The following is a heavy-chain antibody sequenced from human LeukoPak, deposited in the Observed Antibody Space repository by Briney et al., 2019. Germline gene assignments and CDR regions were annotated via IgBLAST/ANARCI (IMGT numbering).Heavy chain of an antibody. CDR3: ARGGGRCSSTSCYRGNWFDP. V-gene: IGHV4-34*01. CDR2: INHRGST. D-gene: IGHD2-2*01. CDR1: GGSFSGYY. Sequence: PSETLSLTCAVYGGSFSGYYWSWIRQLPGKGLEWIGEINHRGSTNYNPSLKSRVTISVDTSKNQFSLKLSSVTAADTAVYYCARGGGRCSSTSCYRGNWFDPWGQGTLVTVSS. J-gene: IGHJ5*02.